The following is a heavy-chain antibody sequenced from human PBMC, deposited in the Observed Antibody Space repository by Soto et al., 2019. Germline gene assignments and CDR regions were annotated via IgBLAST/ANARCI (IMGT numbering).Heavy chain of an antibody. CDR3: ASPGTGTTGLDYYYGMDV. V-gene: IGHV3-21*01. D-gene: IGHD1-7*01. CDR1: GFTFSSYS. CDR2: VSSSSSYI. Sequence: GSLRLSCAASGFTFSSYSMNWVRQAPGKGLEWVSSVSSSSSYIYYADSVKGRFTISRDNAKNSLYLQMNSLRAEDTAVYYCASPGTGTTGLDYYYGMDVWGQGTTVTGSS. J-gene: IGHJ6*02.